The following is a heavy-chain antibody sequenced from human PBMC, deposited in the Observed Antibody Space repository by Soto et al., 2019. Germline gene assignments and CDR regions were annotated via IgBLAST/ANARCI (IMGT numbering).Heavy chain of an antibody. D-gene: IGHD2-21*01. CDR1: GYTYTNYY. CDR3: ASGACSGECYSDY. Sequence: QVHLVQSGAEVKKPGASVKISCKASGYTYTNYYMHWVRQAPVQGLEWMGIINLSSGSPSYAQRFQGRVTMTRDTSTTTVYMELSSLRSEDTGVYYCASGACSGECYSDYWGQGTLVTVSS. J-gene: IGHJ4*02. CDR2: INLSSGSP. V-gene: IGHV1-46*01.